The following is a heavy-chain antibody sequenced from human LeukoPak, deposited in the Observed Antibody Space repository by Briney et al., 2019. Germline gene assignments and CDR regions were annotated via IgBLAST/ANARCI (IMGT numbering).Heavy chain of an antibody. D-gene: IGHD3-3*01. CDR3: ARDQYDSWSRRGNFDS. CDR2: IKHDGSEK. V-gene: IGHV3-7*03. J-gene: IGHJ4*02. Sequence: PGGSLRLSCAVSGFTFRTYWMSWVRQAPGKGLEWVANIKHDGSEKNYVDSVKGRFTVSRDNTKNSLYLQMNSLRAEDTGVFYCARDQYDSWSRRGNFDSWGQGTLVIVSS. CDR1: GFTFRTYW.